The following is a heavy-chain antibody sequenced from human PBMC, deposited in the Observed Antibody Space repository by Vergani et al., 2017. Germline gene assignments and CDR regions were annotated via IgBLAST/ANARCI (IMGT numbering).Heavy chain of an antibody. CDR3: AADLNVEYCSGGSCYPSWYFDL. CDR2: INPNSGGT. D-gene: IGHD2-15*01. V-gene: IGHV1-2*02. J-gene: IGHJ2*01. Sequence: QVQLVQSGAEVKKPGASVKVSCKASGYTFTGYYMHWVRQAPGQGLEWMGWINPNSGGTNYAQKFQGRVTMTRDTSISTAYMELSRLRSEDTAVYYCAADLNVEYCSGGSCYPSWYFDLWGRGTLVTVSS. CDR1: GYTFTGYY.